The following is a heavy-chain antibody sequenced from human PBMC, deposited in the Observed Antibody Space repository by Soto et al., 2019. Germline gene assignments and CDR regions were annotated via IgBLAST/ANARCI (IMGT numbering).Heavy chain of an antibody. J-gene: IGHJ4*02. CDR2: ISGSGGST. CDR1: GFTFSRYG. CDR3: AKDGPARSGSCNVPIDY. V-gene: IGHV3-23*01. Sequence: EVQLLESGGGSVRPGGSLRLSCGGSGFTFSRYGMNWVRQAPGQGLVWVSGISGSGGSTNYADSAKGRFTISRDNSENILDLQMNSLRDEATALYYCAKDGPARSGSCNVPIDYWGQGTLVTVSS. D-gene: IGHD6-25*01.